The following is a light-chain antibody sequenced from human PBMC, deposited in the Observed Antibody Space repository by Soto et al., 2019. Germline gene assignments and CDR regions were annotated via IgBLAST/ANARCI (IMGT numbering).Light chain of an antibody. J-gene: IGKJ4*01. CDR1: QSINSG. CDR3: QQYHRSPVT. Sequence: DIQMTQSPSTLSASVGDRVTITCRASQSINSGLAWYQQKPGKAPNLLIFTASNLESGAPSRFSGSGSGTEFTLTISSLQPDDFATYYCQQYHRSPVTFGGGTKVEIK. CDR2: TAS. V-gene: IGKV1-5*03.